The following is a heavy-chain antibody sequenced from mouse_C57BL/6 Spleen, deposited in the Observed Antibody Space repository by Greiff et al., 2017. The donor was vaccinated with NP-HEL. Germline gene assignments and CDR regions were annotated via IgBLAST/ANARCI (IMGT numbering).Heavy chain of an antibody. CDR2: INPNNGGT. D-gene: IGHD1-1*02. V-gene: IGHV1-26*01. J-gene: IGHJ1*03. Sequence: EVQLQQSGPELVKPGASVKISCKASGYTFTDYYMNWVKQSHGKSLEWIGDINPNNGGTSYNQKFKGKATLTVDKSSSTAYMELRSLTSEDSAVYYCARSYGTGYFDVWGTGTTVTVSS. CDR1: GYTFTDYY. CDR3: ARSYGTGYFDV.